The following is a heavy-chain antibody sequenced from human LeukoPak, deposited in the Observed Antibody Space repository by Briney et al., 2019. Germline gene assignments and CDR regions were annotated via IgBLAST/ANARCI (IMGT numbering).Heavy chain of an antibody. Sequence: ASVKVSCKASGYTFTGYYMHWVRQAPGQGLEWMGWINPNSGGTNYAQKFQGRVTMTRDTSISTAYMELSRQRSGDTAVYYCARVLFSSSWFLPFDYWGQGTLVTVSS. CDR2: INPNSGGT. CDR3: ARVLFSSSWFLPFDY. CDR1: GYTFTGYY. J-gene: IGHJ4*02. V-gene: IGHV1-2*02. D-gene: IGHD6-13*01.